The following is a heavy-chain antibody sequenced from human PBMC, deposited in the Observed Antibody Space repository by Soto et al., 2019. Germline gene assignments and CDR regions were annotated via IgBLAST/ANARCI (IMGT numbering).Heavy chain of an antibody. CDR3: ASSVTEYRYDRLDV. CDR1: GCRFNNYG. Sequence: ASVKVSCKACGCRFNNYGIHWVRQAPGQRLEGMGWIHSGNGTTHYSPIIQHSVTITRDTSANTGHMDFSRLASEDTALYCCASSVTEYRYDRLDVWGQGPTVTVSS. D-gene: IGHD3-16*01. CDR2: IHSGNGTT. V-gene: IGHV1-3*01. J-gene: IGHJ6*02.